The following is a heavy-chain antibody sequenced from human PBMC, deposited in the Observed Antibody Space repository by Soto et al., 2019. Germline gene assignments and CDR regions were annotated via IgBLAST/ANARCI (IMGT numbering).Heavy chain of an antibody. CDR1: GFTFDDYA. CDR3: AKATATGGGAFDF. Sequence: PGGSLRLSCAASGFTFDDYAMHWVRQVPGKGLEWVSTILVDGRTFYVDSVKGRFTISRDNSRNTVYLQMNSLTAGDTALYYCAKATATGGGAFDFCGQGTMVTVSS. V-gene: IGHV3-23*01. CDR2: ILVDGRT. J-gene: IGHJ3*01. D-gene: IGHD2-8*02.